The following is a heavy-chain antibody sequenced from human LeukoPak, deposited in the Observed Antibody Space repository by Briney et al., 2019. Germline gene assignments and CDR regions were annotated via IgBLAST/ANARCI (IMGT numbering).Heavy chain of an antibody. CDR3: ARLGLDDSSGYTTQKEQHDY. CDR2: IWFDGSNK. V-gene: IGHV3-33*01. D-gene: IGHD3-22*01. Sequence: GGSLRLSCAASGFTFSSYGMHWVRQAPGKGLEWVAIIWFDGSNKYYADSVKGRFTISRDNSKNTLYLQMNSLRAEDTAVYYCARLGLDDSSGYTTQKEQHDYWGQGTLVTVSS. J-gene: IGHJ4*02. CDR1: GFTFSSYG.